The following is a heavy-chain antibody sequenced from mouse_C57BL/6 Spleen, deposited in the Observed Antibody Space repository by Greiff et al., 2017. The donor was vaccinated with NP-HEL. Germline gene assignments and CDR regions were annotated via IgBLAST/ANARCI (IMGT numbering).Heavy chain of an antibody. CDR3: ARDNYDYPYFDY. D-gene: IGHD2-4*01. CDR1: GFTFSSYA. V-gene: IGHV5-4*01. Sequence: EVMLVESGGGLVKPGGSLKLSCAASGFTFSSYAMSWVRQTPEKRLEWVATISDGGSYTYYPDNVKGRFTISRDNAKNNLYLQMSHLKSEDTAMYYCARDNYDYPYFDYWGQGTTLTVSS. CDR2: ISDGGSYT. J-gene: IGHJ2*01.